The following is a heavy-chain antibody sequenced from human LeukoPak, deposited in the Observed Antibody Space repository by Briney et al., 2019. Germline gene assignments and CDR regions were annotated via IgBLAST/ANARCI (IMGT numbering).Heavy chain of an antibody. J-gene: IGHJ3*02. V-gene: IGHV3-30*02. Sequence: GGSLRLSCAASGLTFSNYGMHWVRQAPGKGLEWVAFIQYDGTNKYYADSVKGRFTISRDNSKNTLYLQMNSLRAEDTALYYCAKDRSFYFDSSDAFDIWGQGTMVTVSS. CDR1: GLTFSNYG. CDR2: IQYDGTNK. CDR3: AKDRSFYFDSSDAFDI. D-gene: IGHD3-22*01.